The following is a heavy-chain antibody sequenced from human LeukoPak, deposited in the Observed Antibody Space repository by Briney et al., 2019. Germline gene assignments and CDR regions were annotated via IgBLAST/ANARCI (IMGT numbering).Heavy chain of an antibody. D-gene: IGHD4-17*01. CDR1: GFTFSSYA. CDR3: ARDRDDYGDYFRGNWFDP. V-gene: IGHV3-30*07. CDR2: ISYDGSNK. J-gene: IGHJ5*02. Sequence: PGGSLRLSCAASGFTFSSYAMHWVRQAPGKGLEWVAVISYDGSNKYYADSVKGRFTISRDNAKNSLYLQMNSLRAEDTAVYYCARDRDDYGDYFRGNWFDPWGQGTLVTVSS.